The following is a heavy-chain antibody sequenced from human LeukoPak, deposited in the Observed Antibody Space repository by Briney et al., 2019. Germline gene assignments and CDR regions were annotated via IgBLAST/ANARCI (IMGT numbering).Heavy chain of an antibody. CDR2: IYYSGNI. D-gene: IGHD6-13*01. V-gene: IGHV4-59*01. Sequence: SETLSLTCTVPGGSISSDYWSWIRQPPGKGLEWIGYIYYSGNINYTPSLKSRVTISVDTSTNQFSLKLSSVTAADTAVYYCARGVYIAAAQYGYWGQGTLVTVSS. CDR3: ARGVYIAAAQYGY. CDR1: GGSISSDY. J-gene: IGHJ4*02.